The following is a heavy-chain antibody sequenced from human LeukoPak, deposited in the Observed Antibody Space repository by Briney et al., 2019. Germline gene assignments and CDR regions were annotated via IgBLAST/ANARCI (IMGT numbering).Heavy chain of an antibody. CDR2: IYYSGST. CDR3: ARQPRIAVARNWFDP. J-gene: IGHJ5*02. CDR1: GGSISSSSYY. V-gene: IGHV4-39*01. Sequence: PSETLSLTCTVSGGSISSSSYYWGWIRQPPGKGLEWIGSIYYSGSTYYNPSLKSRVTISVDTSKNQFSLKLSSVTAADTAVYYCARQPRIAVARNWFDPWGQGTLVTVSS. D-gene: IGHD6-19*01.